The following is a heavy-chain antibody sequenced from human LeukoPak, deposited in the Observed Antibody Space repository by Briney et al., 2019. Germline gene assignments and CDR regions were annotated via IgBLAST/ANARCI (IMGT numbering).Heavy chain of an antibody. CDR1: GGSISSYY. CDR2: IYYSGST. J-gene: IGHJ4*02. Sequence: SETLSLTCTVSGGSISSYYWSWIRQPPGKGLEWIGYIYYSGSTNYNPSLKSRVTISVDTSKNQLSLKLSSVTAADTAVYYCARESPRSGWYNYWGQGTLVTVSA. D-gene: IGHD6-19*01. CDR3: ARESPRSGWYNY. V-gene: IGHV4-59*01.